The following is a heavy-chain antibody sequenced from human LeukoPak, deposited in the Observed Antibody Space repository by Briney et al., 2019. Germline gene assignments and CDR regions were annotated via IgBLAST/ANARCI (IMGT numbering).Heavy chain of an antibody. J-gene: IGHJ3*02. CDR3: ARDWVDSSCYYYGAFDI. CDR1: GFTFSSYW. Sequence: GGSLRLSCAASGFTFSSYWMSWVRQAPGKGLEWVADIKQDGSEKYYVDSVKGRFTISRDNAKNSLYLQMNSLRAEDTAVYYCARDWVDSSCYYYGAFDIWGQGTMVTVSS. D-gene: IGHD3-22*01. V-gene: IGHV3-7*01. CDR2: IKQDGSEK.